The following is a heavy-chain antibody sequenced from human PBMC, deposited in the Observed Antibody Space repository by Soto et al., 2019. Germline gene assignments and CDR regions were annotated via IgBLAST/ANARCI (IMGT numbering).Heavy chain of an antibody. CDR1: GGSISSGGYS. D-gene: IGHD6-13*01. CDR2: IYHSGST. V-gene: IGHV4-30-2*01. CDR3: ARTYSSSWSPFDY. Sequence: SETLSLTCAVSGGSISSGGYSWSWIRQPPGKGLEWIGYIYHSGSTYYNPSLKSRVTISVDRSKNQFSLKLSSVTAADTAVYYCARTYSSSWSPFDYWGKGTLVTVSS. J-gene: IGHJ4*02.